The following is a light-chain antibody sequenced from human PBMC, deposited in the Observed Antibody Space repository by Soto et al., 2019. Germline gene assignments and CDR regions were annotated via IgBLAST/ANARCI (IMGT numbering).Light chain of an antibody. CDR3: SSYTDDWSYV. J-gene: IGLJ1*01. V-gene: IGLV2-14*03. CDR2: DAY. Sequence: QYALTQPASVSGSPGQSITISCIGTRSDIGGYNYVSWHQQHPGKAPKLMIYDAYERPLGVSNRFSGSKSGNTASLTISGLQNEVVADSYSSSYTDDWSYVFGPGTKVTVL. CDR1: RSDIGGYNY.